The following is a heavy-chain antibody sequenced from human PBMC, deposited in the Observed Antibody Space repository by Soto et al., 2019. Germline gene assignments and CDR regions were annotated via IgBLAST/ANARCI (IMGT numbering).Heavy chain of an antibody. V-gene: IGHV4-39*01. J-gene: IGHJ4*02. CDR2: IYYSGST. Sequence: SETLSLTCTVSGGSISGTSFYWGWIRQPPGKGLEWIGSIYYSGSTYYNPPLKSRVTVSVDTSKNQFSLKLSSVTAADTAVYYCAKYGRAAGKNYLDWWGQGTLVTV. CDR1: GGSISGTSFY. D-gene: IGHD6-13*01. CDR3: AKYGRAAGKNYLDW.